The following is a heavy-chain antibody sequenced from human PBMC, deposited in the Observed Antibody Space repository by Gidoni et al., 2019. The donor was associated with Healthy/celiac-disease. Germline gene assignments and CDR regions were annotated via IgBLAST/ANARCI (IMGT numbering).Heavy chain of an antibody. Sequence: QVQLVESGGGVVQPGRSLRLSCAASGFTFRSYAMHWVRQAPGKGLEWGAVISYDGSNKYYADSVKGRFTISRDNSKNTLDLQMNSLRAEDTAVYYCARDPRAIVVVVAAIGRFDYWGQGTLVTVSS. D-gene: IGHD2-15*01. CDR1: GFTFRSYA. CDR3: ARDPRAIVVVVAAIGRFDY. J-gene: IGHJ4*02. CDR2: ISYDGSNK. V-gene: IGHV3-30-3*01.